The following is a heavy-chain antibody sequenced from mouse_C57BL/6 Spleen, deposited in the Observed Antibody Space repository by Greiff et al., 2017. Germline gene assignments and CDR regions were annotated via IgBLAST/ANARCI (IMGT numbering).Heavy chain of an antibody. CDR3: ARDYGYDEGWFAY. J-gene: IGHJ3*01. D-gene: IGHD2-2*01. V-gene: IGHV1-54*01. CDR2: INPGRGGT. Sequence: VQLQESGAELVRPGTSVKVSCKASGYAFTNYLIEWVKQRPGQGLEWIGVINPGRGGTNYNEKFKGKATLTADKSSSTASMQLSSLTSEDSAVYFCARDYGYDEGWFAYWGQGTLVTVSA. CDR1: GYAFTNYL.